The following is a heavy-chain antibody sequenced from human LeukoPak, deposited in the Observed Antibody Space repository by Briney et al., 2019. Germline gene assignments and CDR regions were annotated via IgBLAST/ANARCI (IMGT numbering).Heavy chain of an antibody. CDR3: ANYYYDGSSYPY. J-gene: IGHJ4*02. CDR1: GFTFSSYA. D-gene: IGHD3-22*01. CDR2: IRQDGNEK. Sequence: GGSLRLSCAASGFTFSSYAMSWVRQAPGKGLEWVANIRQDGNEKYYLDSVKGRFTISRDNAKNSLYLQMNSLRAEDTAVYYCANYYYDGSSYPYWGQGTLVTVSS. V-gene: IGHV3-7*01.